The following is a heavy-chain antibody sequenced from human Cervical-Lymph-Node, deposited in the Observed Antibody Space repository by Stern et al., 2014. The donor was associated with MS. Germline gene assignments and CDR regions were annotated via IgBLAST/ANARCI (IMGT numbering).Heavy chain of an antibody. V-gene: IGHV4-31*11. D-gene: IGHD3-3*01. J-gene: IGHJ4*02. Sequence: QVQLQESGPGLVKPSQTLSLTCAVSGGSVSSGSRYWSWIRQHPGKGLGWIGDISYSGNTYYSPSLQSRLTISMDTSKNQFSLKLRSVTVADTAIYYCARVTEFLRFFYPDYWGQGTLVTVSS. CDR3: ARVTEFLRFFYPDY. CDR1: GGSVSSGSRY. CDR2: ISYSGNT.